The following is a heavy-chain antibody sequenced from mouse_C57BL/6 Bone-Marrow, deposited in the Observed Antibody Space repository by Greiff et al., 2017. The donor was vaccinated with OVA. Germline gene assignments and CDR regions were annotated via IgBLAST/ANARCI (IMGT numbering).Heavy chain of an antibody. CDR1: GFNIKDDY. Sequence: EVKVVESGAELVRPGASVKLSCTASGFNIKDDYMHWVKQRPEQGLEWIGWIDPENGDTEYASKFQGKATITADTSSNTAYLQLSSLTSEDTAVYYCTTFYAMDYWGQGTSVTVSS. CDR3: TTFYAMDY. V-gene: IGHV14-4*01. CDR2: IDPENGDT. J-gene: IGHJ4*01.